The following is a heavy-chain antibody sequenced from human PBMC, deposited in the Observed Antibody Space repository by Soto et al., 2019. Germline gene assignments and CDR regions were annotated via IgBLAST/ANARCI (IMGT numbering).Heavy chain of an antibody. D-gene: IGHD3-3*01. CDR1: GGSFSGYY. V-gene: IGHV4-34*01. CDR2: INHSGST. J-gene: IGHJ4*02. CDR3: ARGRNYDFWSGSWGSYYFDY. Sequence: QVQLQQWGAGLLKPSETLSLTCAVYGGSFSGYYWSWIRQPPGKGLEWIGEINHSGSTNYNPSLKSRVTISVDTSKNQFSLKLSCVTAADTAVYYCARGRNYDFWSGSWGSYYFDYWGQGTLVTVSS.